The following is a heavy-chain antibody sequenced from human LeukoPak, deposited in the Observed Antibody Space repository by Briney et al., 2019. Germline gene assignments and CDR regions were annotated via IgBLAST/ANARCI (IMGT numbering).Heavy chain of an antibody. D-gene: IGHD4-17*01. V-gene: IGHV3-30*02. CDR3: AKDYGDGDYPYFDY. J-gene: IGHJ4*02. Sequence: GGSLRLSCAASGFTFSSYGMHWVRQAPGKGLEWVAFIRYDGSNKYYADSVKGRFTISRDNSKNTLYLQMNSLRAEDTAVYYCAKDYGDGDYPYFDYWGQGTLVTVSS. CDR2: IRYDGSNK. CDR1: GFTFSSYG.